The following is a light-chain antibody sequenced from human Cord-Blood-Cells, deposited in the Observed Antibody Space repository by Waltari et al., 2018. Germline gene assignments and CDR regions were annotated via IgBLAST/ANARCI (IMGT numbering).Light chain of an antibody. CDR1: SSNVGDHND. V-gene: IGLV2-14*03. J-gene: IGLJ3*02. CDR2: DVS. CDR3: SSYTSSSTLV. Sequence: SALSHLASMSRAPGHSITISCTGTSSNVGDHNDFSWYQLHPGQPPKLIVYDVSNRPAGVSKRFSCSKSGNAASLTISGLQAEDEADYYGSSYTSSSTLVFGGGTKLTVL.